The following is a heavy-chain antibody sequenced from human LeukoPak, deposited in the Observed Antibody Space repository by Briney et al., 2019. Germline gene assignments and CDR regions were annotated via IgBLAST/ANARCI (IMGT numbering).Heavy chain of an antibody. CDR2: ISSSGSTI. J-gene: IGHJ4*02. CDR3: ARRGSLTGDLFGY. D-gene: IGHD7-27*01. Sequence: GGSLRLSCAVSGFTFSSYEMNWVRQAPGKGLEWVSYISSSGSTIYYADSVKGRFTISRDNAKNSLYLQMNSLRDEDTAVYYCARRGSLTGDLFGYWGQGTLVTVSS. V-gene: IGHV3-48*03. CDR1: GFTFSSYE.